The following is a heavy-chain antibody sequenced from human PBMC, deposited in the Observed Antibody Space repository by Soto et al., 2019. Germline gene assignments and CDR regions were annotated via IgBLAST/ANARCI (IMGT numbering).Heavy chain of an antibody. Sequence: LRLSCAASGFTFSSYSMHWVRQAPGKGLEWVAVISYDGRKKYYAESVKGRFTISRDNSKNTLYVQMNSLRAEDTAVYYCAKDVTGTTPYWGEGTLVTVSS. J-gene: IGHJ4*02. V-gene: IGHV3-30*18. CDR3: AKDVTGTTPY. CDR1: GFTFSSYS. CDR2: ISYDGRKK. D-gene: IGHD1-20*01.